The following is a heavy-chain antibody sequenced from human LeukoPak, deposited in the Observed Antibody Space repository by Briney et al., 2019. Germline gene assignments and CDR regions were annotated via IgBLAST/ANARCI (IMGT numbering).Heavy chain of an antibody. CDR3: ARDNGMGYYGGSGYFDY. V-gene: IGHV1-2*02. J-gene: IGHJ4*02. CDR2: LNPKRGGT. Sequence: ASVKVSCKASGYTFTDYYMHWVRQAPGQGLEWMGWLNPKRGGTNYAQKFQGRVTMTRDTSITTAYMELSRLTADDTAVYYCARDNGMGYYGGSGYFDYWGQGKLVTVSS. D-gene: IGHD1-26*01. CDR1: GYTFTDYY.